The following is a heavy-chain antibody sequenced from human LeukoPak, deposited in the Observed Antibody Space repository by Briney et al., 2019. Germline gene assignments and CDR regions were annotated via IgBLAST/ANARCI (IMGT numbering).Heavy chain of an antibody. CDR2: IKPDGGEK. J-gene: IGHJ4*02. CDR1: GFTFNIYW. Sequence: PGGSLRLSCTTSGFTFNIYWMCWVRQAPGKGLEWVANIKPDGGEKYYVASVTGRFTISRDNAKNSLYLQMDSLRADDTAVYYCASHSSGWFGWGQGTLVTVSS. CDR3: ASHSSGWFG. D-gene: IGHD6-19*01. V-gene: IGHV3-7*01.